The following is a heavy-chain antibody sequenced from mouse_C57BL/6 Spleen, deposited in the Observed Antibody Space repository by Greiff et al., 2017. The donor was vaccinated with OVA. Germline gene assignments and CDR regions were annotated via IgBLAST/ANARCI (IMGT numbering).Heavy chain of an antibody. CDR3: ARLVVTDWYFDV. Sequence: VQLQQPGAELVMPGASVKLSCKASGYTFTSYWMHWVKQRPGQGLEWIGEIDPSDSYTNYNQKFKGKSTLTVDKSSSTAYMQLSSLTSEDYAVYYCARLVVTDWYFDVWGTGTTVTVSS. CDR1: GYTFTSYW. V-gene: IGHV1-69*01. D-gene: IGHD2-2*01. CDR2: IDPSDSYT. J-gene: IGHJ1*03.